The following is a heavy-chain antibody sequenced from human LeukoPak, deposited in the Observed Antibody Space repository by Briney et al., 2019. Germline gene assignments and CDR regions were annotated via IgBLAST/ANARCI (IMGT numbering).Heavy chain of an antibody. CDR3: ARADCGGDCYRYYYYGMDV. D-gene: IGHD2-21*02. J-gene: IGHJ6*02. Sequence: GGSLRLSCEASGFTFSGYSMNWVRQAPGKGLEWVSSISSSSSYIYYADSVKGRFTISRDNAKNSLYLQMNSLRAEDTAVYYCARADCGGDCYRYYYYGMDVWGQGTTVTVSS. CDR2: ISSSSSYI. CDR1: GFTFSGYS. V-gene: IGHV3-21*01.